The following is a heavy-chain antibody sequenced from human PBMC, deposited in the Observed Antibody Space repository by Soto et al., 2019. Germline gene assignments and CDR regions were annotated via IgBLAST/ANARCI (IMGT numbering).Heavy chain of an antibody. CDR2: IYNSGST. Sequence: KTSETLSLTCTVSGVSISRGDYYWSWIRQPPGKGLEWIGYIYNSGSTYYNPPLKSRVTISVDTSKNQFSLKLSSVTAADTAVYYCARDGTRGQNWFDPWGQGTLVTVSS. CDR3: ARDGTRGQNWFDP. D-gene: IGHD1-26*01. V-gene: IGHV4-30-4*08. J-gene: IGHJ5*02. CDR1: GVSISRGDYY.